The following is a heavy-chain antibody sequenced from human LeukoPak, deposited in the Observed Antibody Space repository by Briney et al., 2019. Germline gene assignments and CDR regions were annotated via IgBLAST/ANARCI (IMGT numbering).Heavy chain of an antibody. CDR1: GFNFANHA. CDR3: AKDPREWLSQGDY. V-gene: IGHV3-23*01. J-gene: IGHJ4*02. D-gene: IGHD3-3*01. CDR2: ISGSGGST. Sequence: GGSLRLSCAASGFNFANHAMSWVHQAPGKGLEWVSAISGSGGSTYYADSVKGRFTISRDNSKNTLYLQMNSLRAEDTAVYYCAKDPREWLSQGDYWGQGTLVTVSS.